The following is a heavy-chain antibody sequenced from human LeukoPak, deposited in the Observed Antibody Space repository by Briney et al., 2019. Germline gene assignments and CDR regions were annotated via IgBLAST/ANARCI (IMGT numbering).Heavy chain of an antibody. CDR2: ISTDSGDA. J-gene: IGHJ5*02. D-gene: IGHD3-16*01. Sequence: ASVKVSCKASGYHFTGYHVHWVRQPPGQGLEWMGRISTDSGDADIAQKFQGRVTMTRDASINTPYMELSRLTSDDYAVDYCSGLGYYVKGRIDPWGKGTSVTVSS. V-gene: IGHV1-2*02. CDR1: GYHFTGYH. CDR3: SGLGYYVKGRIDP.